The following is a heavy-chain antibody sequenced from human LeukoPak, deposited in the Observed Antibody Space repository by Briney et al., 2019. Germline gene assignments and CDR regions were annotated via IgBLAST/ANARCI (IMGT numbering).Heavy chain of an antibody. D-gene: IGHD3-10*01. CDR2: ISYDGSNK. J-gene: IGHJ4*02. CDR3: AKDLLDYNDSGSLDY. CDR1: GFTFSSYV. V-gene: IGHV3-30*18. Sequence: PGRSLRLSCAASGFTFSSYVMHWVRQAPGKGLEWVALISYDGSNKYYVDSVKGRFTISRDNSRNTLYLQMNSLRAEDTAVYYCAKDLLDYNDSGSLDYWGQGTLVTVSS.